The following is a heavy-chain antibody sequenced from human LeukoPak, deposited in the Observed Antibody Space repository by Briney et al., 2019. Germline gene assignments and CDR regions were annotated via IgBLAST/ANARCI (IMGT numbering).Heavy chain of an antibody. CDR1: GFTFSSYG. CDR3: ASRAVVGYYYFDY. Sequence: PGGSLRLSCTASGFTFSSYGMHWVRQAPGKGLEWVALIRYDGSNKYYADSVKGRFTISRDNAKNSLYLQMNSLRAEDTAVYYCASRAVVGYYYFDYWGQGTLVTVSS. CDR2: IRYDGSNK. J-gene: IGHJ4*02. V-gene: IGHV3-30*02. D-gene: IGHD6-19*01.